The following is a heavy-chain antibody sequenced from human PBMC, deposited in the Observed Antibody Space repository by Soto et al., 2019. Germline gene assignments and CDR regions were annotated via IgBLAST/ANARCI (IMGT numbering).Heavy chain of an antibody. Sequence: ASVKVSCKASGFTFTSSAVQWVRQARGQRLEWIGWIIVGISNTNYAQKFQERVTITRDMSTSTAYLELSSLRSEDTAVYYCAAYSSGWTGFDYWGQGTLVTVSS. D-gene: IGHD6-19*01. J-gene: IGHJ4*02. CDR2: IIVGISNT. V-gene: IGHV1-58*01. CDR1: GFTFTSSA. CDR3: AAYSSGWTGFDY.